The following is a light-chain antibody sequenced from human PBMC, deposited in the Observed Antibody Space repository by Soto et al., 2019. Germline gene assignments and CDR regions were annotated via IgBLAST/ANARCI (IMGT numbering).Light chain of an antibody. J-gene: IGKJ1*01. CDR3: LQDYNYPRT. Sequence: AIQMTQSPSSLSASVGDRVTITCRASQGIRNDLGWYQQKPGKAPNLLIYAASSLQSGLPSRFSGSGSGTDFTLTISSLQPEDFASYYCLQDYNYPRTFGQGTKVEIK. CDR2: AAS. CDR1: QGIRND. V-gene: IGKV1-6*01.